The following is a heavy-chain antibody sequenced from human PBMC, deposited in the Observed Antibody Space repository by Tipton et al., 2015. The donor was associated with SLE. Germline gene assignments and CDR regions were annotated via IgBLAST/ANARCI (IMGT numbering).Heavy chain of an antibody. CDR3: AKVPHIAVAGCPMDV. CDR1: GFTFSSYG. J-gene: IGHJ6*02. D-gene: IGHD6-19*01. CDR2: IRYDGSNK. Sequence: SLRLSCAASGFTFSSYGMHWVRQAPGKGLEWVAFIRYDGSNKYYADSVKGRFTISRDNSKNTLYLQMNSLRAEDTAVYYCAKVPHIAVAGCPMDVWGQGTTVTVSS. V-gene: IGHV3-30*02.